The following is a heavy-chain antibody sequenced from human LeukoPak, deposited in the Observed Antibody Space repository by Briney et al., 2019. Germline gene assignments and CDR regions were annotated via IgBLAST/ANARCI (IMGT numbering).Heavy chain of an antibody. CDR3: ARGEAAAGTYSDF. V-gene: IGHV1-18*01. D-gene: IGHD6-13*01. Sequence: ASVKLSCKASGYSFTRHGITWVRQAPGHGLEWMGFINPYNGDTYYGRNLRGRVAMTIDRSTTTAYMELASLASDDTAVYYCARGEAAAGTYSDFWGQGTLVTVS. J-gene: IGHJ4*02. CDR2: INPYNGDT. CDR1: GYSFTRHG.